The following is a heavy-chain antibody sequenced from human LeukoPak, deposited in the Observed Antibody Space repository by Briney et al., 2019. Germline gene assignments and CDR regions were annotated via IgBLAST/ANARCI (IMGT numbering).Heavy chain of an antibody. CDR1: GCTFSGYG. CDR2: RRYDESNK. V-gene: IGHV3-30*02. J-gene: IGHJ4*02. Sequence: GGSLRLYCAASGCTFSGYGMHWVRQAPGKGLEWVAFRRYDESNKYYADSVKGRFTISRDNSKNTLYLQMNSLRTEDTAVYYCSGIAVAGIYWGQGTLVTVSS. D-gene: IGHD6-19*01. CDR3: SGIAVAGIY.